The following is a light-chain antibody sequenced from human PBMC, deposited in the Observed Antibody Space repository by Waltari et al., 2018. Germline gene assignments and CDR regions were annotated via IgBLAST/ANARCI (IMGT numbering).Light chain of an antibody. CDR1: SSNIGHNY. CDR2: RNN. V-gene: IGLV1-47*01. J-gene: IGLJ3*02. Sequence: QSVLTQLPSASGTSGQGVTISCSGSSSNIGHNYVNWYQQFPGTSPRLLIHRNNQRPSGVPDRFSGSKSGTSAFLVISGLRSEDEADYHCAAWDDSLSGWVFGGGTKVTVL. CDR3: AAWDDSLSGWV.